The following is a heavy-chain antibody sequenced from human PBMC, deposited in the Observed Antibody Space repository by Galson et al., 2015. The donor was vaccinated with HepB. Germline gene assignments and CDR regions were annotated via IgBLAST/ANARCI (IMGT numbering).Heavy chain of an antibody. D-gene: IGHD4-17*01. Sequence: SLRLSCAASGFTFGSYWMNWVRQAPGKGLEWVANIKQDGSEKHYVDSVKGRLTISRDNVQNSLYLQISSLRAEDTAVYYCARAIYGDWGSDAFDIWGQGTMVTVSS. J-gene: IGHJ3*02. CDR2: IKQDGSEK. CDR1: GFTFGSYW. CDR3: ARAIYGDWGSDAFDI. V-gene: IGHV3-7*01.